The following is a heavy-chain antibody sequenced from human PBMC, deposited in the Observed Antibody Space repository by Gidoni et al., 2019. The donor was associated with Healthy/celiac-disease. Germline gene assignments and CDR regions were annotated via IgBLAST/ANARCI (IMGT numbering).Heavy chain of an antibody. D-gene: IGHD3-22*01. J-gene: IGHJ1*01. Sequence: GLEWVANIKQDGSEKCYVDSVKGRFTISRDNAKNSLYLQMNSLRAEDTAVYYCARTLDYYDSSGYYRAEYFQHWGQGTLVTVSS. CDR2: IKQDGSEK. V-gene: IGHV3-7*01. CDR3: ARTLDYYDSSGYYRAEYFQH.